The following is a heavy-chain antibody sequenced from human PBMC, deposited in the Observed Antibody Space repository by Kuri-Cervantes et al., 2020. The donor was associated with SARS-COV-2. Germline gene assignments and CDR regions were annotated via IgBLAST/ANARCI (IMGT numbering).Heavy chain of an antibody. CDR3: XSNXXWSGYSIF. V-gene: IGHV3-49*04. CDR2: IRXXAYGGTT. J-gene: IGHJ4*02. Sequence: ASGFPXSSYXXNWVRXAPGKGLEGXGFIRXXAYGGTTEYXXSVKGXFTISRDXSKSIAXLQMNSLKNEDXXVYYXXSNXXWSGYSIFWGQGTLVTVSS. CDR1: GFPXSSYX. D-gene: IGHD3-3*01.